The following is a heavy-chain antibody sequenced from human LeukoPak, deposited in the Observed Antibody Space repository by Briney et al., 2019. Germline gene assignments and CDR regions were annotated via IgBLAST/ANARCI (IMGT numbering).Heavy chain of an antibody. Sequence: SETLSLTCTVSGGSISSYYWSWIRQPPGKGLEWIGYIYYSGSTNYNPSLKSRVTISVDTSKNQSSLKLSSVTAADTAVYYCARLRDYYDSSGTHNDAFDIWGQGTMVTVSS. J-gene: IGHJ3*02. CDR3: ARLRDYYDSSGTHNDAFDI. V-gene: IGHV4-59*08. CDR2: IYYSGST. D-gene: IGHD3-22*01. CDR1: GGSISSYY.